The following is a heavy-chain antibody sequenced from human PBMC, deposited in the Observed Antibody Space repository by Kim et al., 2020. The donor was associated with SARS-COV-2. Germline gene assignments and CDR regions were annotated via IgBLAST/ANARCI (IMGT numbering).Heavy chain of an antibody. CDR2: INAGNGNT. V-gene: IGHV1-3*01. CDR3: ARDESDCSSTSCYYPSLYYYYGMDV. CDR1: GYTFTSYA. Sequence: ASVKVSCKASGYTFTSYAMHWVRQAPGQRLEWMGWINAGNGNTKYSQKFQGRVTITRDTSASTAYMELSSLRSEDTAVYYCARDESDCSSTSCYYPSLYYYYGMDVWGQGTTVTVSS. J-gene: IGHJ6*02. D-gene: IGHD2-2*01.